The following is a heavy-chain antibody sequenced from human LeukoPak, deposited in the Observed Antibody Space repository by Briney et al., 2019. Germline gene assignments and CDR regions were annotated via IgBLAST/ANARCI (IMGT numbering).Heavy chain of an antibody. Sequence: ASVKVSCKASGYTFTSYDISWVRQAPGQGLEWMGRIIPILGIANYAQKFQGRVTITADKSTSTAYMELSSLRSEDTAVYYCARDPTYYDILTGYYPITAFDIWGQGTMVTVSS. J-gene: IGHJ3*02. V-gene: IGHV1-69*04. CDR2: IIPILGIA. D-gene: IGHD3-9*01. CDR3: ARDPTYYDILTGYYPITAFDI. CDR1: GYTFTSYD.